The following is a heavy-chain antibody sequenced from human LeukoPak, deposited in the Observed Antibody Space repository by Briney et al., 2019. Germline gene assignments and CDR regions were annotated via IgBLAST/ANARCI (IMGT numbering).Heavy chain of an antibody. Sequence: GGSLRLSCAASGFSFSIYGMNWVRQAPGKGLEWVAFIRYDGTNKYYADSVKGRFTISRDNSKNTLYLQVNSLRGEDTAVYYCAKDRIAEAGTGASQHWGQGTLVTVSS. D-gene: IGHD6-13*01. V-gene: IGHV3-30*02. J-gene: IGHJ1*01. CDR2: IRYDGTNK. CDR1: GFSFSIYG. CDR3: AKDRIAEAGTGASQH.